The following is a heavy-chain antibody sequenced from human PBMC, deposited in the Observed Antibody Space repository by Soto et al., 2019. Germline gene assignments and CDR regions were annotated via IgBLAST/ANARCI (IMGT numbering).Heavy chain of an antibody. CDR3: ARFHGGRWYWDSGWFDP. V-gene: IGHV4-34*01. CDR2: INHSGST. CDR1: GGSFSGYY. J-gene: IGHJ5*02. Sequence: SETLSLTCAVYGGSFSGYYWSWIRQPPGKGLEWIGEINHSGSTNYNPSLKSRVTISVDTSKNQVVLTMTNMDPVDTATYYCARFHGGRWYWDSGWFDPWGQGTLVTVSS. D-gene: IGHD1-26*01.